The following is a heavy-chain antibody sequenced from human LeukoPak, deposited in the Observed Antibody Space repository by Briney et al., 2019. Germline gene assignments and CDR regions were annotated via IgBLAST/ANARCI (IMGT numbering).Heavy chain of an antibody. Sequence: SETLSLTCAVYGGSFSGYYWSWIRQPPGKGLEWIGEINHSGSTNYNPSLKSRVTISVDTSKNQFSLKLSSVTAADTAVYYCASKGDIVVVPAAYFDYWGQGILVTVSS. J-gene: IGHJ4*02. CDR3: ASKGDIVVVPAAYFDY. D-gene: IGHD2-2*01. CDR2: INHSGST. CDR1: GGSFSGYY. V-gene: IGHV4-34*01.